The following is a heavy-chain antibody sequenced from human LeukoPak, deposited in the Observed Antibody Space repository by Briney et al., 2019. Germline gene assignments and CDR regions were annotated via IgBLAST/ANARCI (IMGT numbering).Heavy chain of an antibody. CDR3: AKANYYDRIFDY. Sequence: GGSLRLSCAASGFTFDDYAMHWVRQAPGKGLEWVPGISWNSGSIGYADSVKGRFTISRDNAKNSLYLQMNSLRAEDTALYYCAKANYYDRIFDYWGQGTLVTVSS. CDR1: GFTFDDYA. CDR2: ISWNSGSI. D-gene: IGHD3-22*01. J-gene: IGHJ4*02. V-gene: IGHV3-9*01.